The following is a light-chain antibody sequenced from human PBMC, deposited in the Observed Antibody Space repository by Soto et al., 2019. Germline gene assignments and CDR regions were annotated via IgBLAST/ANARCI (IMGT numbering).Light chain of an antibody. V-gene: IGLV1-40*01. J-gene: IGLJ3*02. CDR3: QSYDSSLSGSWV. CDR1: SSNIGAGYD. Sequence: QSVLTQPPSVSGAPGQGVTISCTGGSSNIGAGYDVHWYQHLPGTSPKLLIYGNHNRPSGVPDRFSGYKSGTSASLAITDLQAEDEADYYCQSYDSSLSGSWVFGGGTKLTVL. CDR2: GNH.